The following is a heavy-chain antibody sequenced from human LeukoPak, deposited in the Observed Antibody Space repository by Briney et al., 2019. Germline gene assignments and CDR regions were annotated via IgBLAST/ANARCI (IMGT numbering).Heavy chain of an antibody. V-gene: IGHV3-23*01. CDR1: GFTFSRSS. D-gene: IGHD1-26*01. CDR3: SKANYSGSYYFDS. J-gene: IGHJ4*02. Sequence: SGGSLRLSCSASGFTFSRSSMNWARQAPGKGLEWVSSFSASGGTTYYADSVKGRFTISRDNSKNTLSVQMNSLRAEDTAVYYCSKANYSGSYYFDSWGQGTLVTVSS. CDR2: FSASGGTT.